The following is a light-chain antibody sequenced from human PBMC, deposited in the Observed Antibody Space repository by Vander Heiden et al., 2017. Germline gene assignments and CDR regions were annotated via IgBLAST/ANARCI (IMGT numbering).Light chain of an antibody. CDR1: NIRSKG. CDR2: DDS. CDR3: QVWGSSSDHWV. V-gene: IGLV3-21*03. J-gene: IGLJ3*02. Sequence: SYVPTQPPSVSVAPEKTARITCGGNNIRSKGVCWYQQKPGRAPVLVVYDDSGRPSGLPERFSGSNSGNAATLTSSRVEAGDEADYYCQVWGSSSDHWVFGGGTKLTVL.